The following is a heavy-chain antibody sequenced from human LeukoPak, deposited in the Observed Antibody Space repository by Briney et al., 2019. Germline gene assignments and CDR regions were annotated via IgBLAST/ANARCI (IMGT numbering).Heavy chain of an antibody. J-gene: IGHJ5*02. CDR3: ARVLRTGAALNWFDP. V-gene: IGHV1-18*01. Sequence: GASVKVSCKASGYTFTSYGISWVRQAPGQGLEWMGWISAYNGNTNYAQKLQGRVTMTTDTSTSTAYMELRSLRSDDTAVYYCARVLRTGAALNWFDPWGQGTLVTVSS. D-gene: IGHD6-6*01. CDR2: ISAYNGNT. CDR1: GYTFTSYG.